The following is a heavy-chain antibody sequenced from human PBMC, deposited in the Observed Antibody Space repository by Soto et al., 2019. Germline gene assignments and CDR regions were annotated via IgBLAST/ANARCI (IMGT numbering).Heavy chain of an antibody. CDR1: GGTFSSYA. CDR2: IIPIFGTA. Sequence: ASVKVSCKASGGTFSSYAISWVRQAPGQGLEWMGGIIPIFGTANYAQKFQGRVTITADESTSTAYMELSSLRSEDTAVYYCARDRVLYGDYAPNPRGGDYYYGMDVWGQGTTVTVSS. D-gene: IGHD4-17*01. V-gene: IGHV1-69*13. CDR3: ARDRVLYGDYAPNPRGGDYYYGMDV. J-gene: IGHJ6*02.